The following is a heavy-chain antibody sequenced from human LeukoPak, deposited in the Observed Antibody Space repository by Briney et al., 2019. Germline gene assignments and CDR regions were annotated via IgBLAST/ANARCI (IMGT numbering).Heavy chain of an antibody. CDR1: GGSISNYY. J-gene: IGHJ4*02. CDR3: ATEAPIAARALDS. CDR2: IYISGST. Sequence: SETLSLTCTVSGGSISNYYWSWIRQPAGKGLEWIGRIYISGSTYYNPSLKSRVTMSVDTSQNQFSLQLTSVTAADTAVYYCATEAPIAARALDSWGQGTLVTVSS. V-gene: IGHV4-4*07. D-gene: IGHD6-6*01.